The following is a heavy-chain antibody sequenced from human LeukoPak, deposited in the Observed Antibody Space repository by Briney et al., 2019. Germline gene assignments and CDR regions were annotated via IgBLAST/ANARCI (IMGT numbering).Heavy chain of an antibody. CDR3: ASQKVDTAD. Sequence: SETLSLTCTVSGGSISSSSYYWGWIRQPPGKGLEWIGSIYYSGSTYYNPSLKSRVTISVDTSKNQFSLKLSSVTAADTAVYYCASQKVDTADWGQGTLVTVSS. CDR2: IYYSGST. CDR1: GGSISSSSYY. D-gene: IGHD5-18*01. V-gene: IGHV4-39*07. J-gene: IGHJ4*02.